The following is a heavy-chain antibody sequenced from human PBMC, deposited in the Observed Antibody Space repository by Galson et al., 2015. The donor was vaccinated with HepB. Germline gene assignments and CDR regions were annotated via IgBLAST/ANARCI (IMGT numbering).Heavy chain of an antibody. D-gene: IGHD3-10*01. V-gene: IGHV3-30*04. CDR2: ISYDGSNK. J-gene: IGHJ6*02. CDR1: GFTFSSYA. CDR3: ARDRGRRGMHYYGMDV. Sequence: SLRLSCAASGFTFSSYAMHWVRQAPGKGLEWVAVISYDGSNKYYADSVKGRFTIPRDNSKNTLYLQMNSLRAEDTAVYYCARDRGRRGMHYYGMDVWGQGTTVTVSS.